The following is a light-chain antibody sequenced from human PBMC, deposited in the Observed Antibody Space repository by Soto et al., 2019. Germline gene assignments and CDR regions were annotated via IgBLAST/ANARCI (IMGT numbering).Light chain of an antibody. CDR2: KAS. CDR1: QSISSW. V-gene: IGKV1-5*03. CDR3: QQYNSYALS. J-gene: IGKJ4*01. Sequence: DIQMTQSPSTLSASVGGRITITCRASQSISSWLAWYQQKPGKAAKLLIYKASSLESEVQSRFSGSGSGTEFTLTISSLQADYFATYYCQQYNSYALSFGGGTKVEIK.